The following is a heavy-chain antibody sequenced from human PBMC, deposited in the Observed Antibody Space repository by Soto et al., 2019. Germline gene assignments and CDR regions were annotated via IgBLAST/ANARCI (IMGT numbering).Heavy chain of an antibody. Sequence: EVQLVESGGGLVKPGGSLRLSCAASGFTFSSYTMNWVRQAPGKGLEWVSSFGSSSSYIYYADSVKGRFTISRDNAKNSLYLQMNSLRAEDTAMSYCARGSYSSSWSYAYDIWGQGTMVTVSS. J-gene: IGHJ3*02. D-gene: IGHD6-13*01. CDR2: FGSSSSYI. CDR1: GFTFSSYT. CDR3: ARGSYSSSWSYAYDI. V-gene: IGHV3-21*01.